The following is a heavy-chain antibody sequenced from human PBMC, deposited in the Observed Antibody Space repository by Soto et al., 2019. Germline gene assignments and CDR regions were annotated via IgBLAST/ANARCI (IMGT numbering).Heavy chain of an antibody. CDR2: KKQDGSEK. CDR1: GFPLSYNW. Sequence: GSLRLSCAASGFPLSYNWMSWVRQAPGQGLEWVANKKQDGSEKWYVDSVKGRFTISRDNAKNALYLQRHSLRAEDTAVYDCARGDYYYSSGAFSDAFDIWGRGRMVTVSS. V-gene: IGHV3-7*02. D-gene: IGHD3-22*01. CDR3: ARGDYYYSSGAFSDAFDI. J-gene: IGHJ3*02.